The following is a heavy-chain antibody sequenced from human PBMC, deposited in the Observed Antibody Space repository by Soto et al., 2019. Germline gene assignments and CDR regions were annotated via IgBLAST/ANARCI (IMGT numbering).Heavy chain of an antibody. Sequence: ASVKVSCKTSGYTFTNYGIYWVRQAPGQGLEWMGWISGYTSKTNYAQKLQDRVTVTTDTSTSTAYMELRSLRSDDTAMYYCARGHMLSASCNSYPCAFDFWGQGTMVTVSS. CDR1: GYTFTNYG. CDR3: ARGHMLSASCNSYPCAFDF. V-gene: IGHV1-18*01. J-gene: IGHJ3*01. CDR2: ISGYTSKT. D-gene: IGHD2-2*01.